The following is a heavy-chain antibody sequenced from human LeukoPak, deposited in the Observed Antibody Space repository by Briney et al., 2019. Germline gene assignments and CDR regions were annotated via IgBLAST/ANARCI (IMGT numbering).Heavy chain of an antibody. J-gene: IGHJ6*03. D-gene: IGHD1-26*01. Sequence: GGSLRLSCAASGFTFSSYGMHWVRQAPGKGLEWVAFIRYDGSNKYYADSVKGRFTISRDNSKNTLYLQMNSLRAEDTAVYYCARGGDLGGSYYVNYYYYMDVWGKGTTVTVSS. CDR3: ARGGDLGGSYYVNYYYYMDV. CDR2: IRYDGSNK. V-gene: IGHV3-30*02. CDR1: GFTFSSYG.